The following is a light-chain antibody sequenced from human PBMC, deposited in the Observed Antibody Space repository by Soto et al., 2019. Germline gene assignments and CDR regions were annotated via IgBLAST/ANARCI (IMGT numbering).Light chain of an antibody. V-gene: IGLV2-8*01. CDR3: SSYTTSSNYV. Sequence: QSVLTQPPSASGSPGQSVTISCTGTSSDVGGYNFVSWYQQHPGKAPKLMIYEVSKRPSGVPDRFSGSKSDYTASLTVSGLQAEDEADYYCSSYTTSSNYVFGSGTKVTVL. J-gene: IGLJ1*01. CDR1: SSDVGGYNF. CDR2: EVS.